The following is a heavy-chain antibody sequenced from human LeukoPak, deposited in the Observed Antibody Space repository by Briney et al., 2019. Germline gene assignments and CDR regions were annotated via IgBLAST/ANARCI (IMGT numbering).Heavy chain of an antibody. Sequence: ASVKVSCKASGYTFTGYYMHWVRQAPGQGLEWMGWINPNSGGTNYAQKFQGRVTMTRDTSISTAYMELSRLRSDDTAVYYCARVGCSSTSCYDYWGRGTLVTVSS. D-gene: IGHD2-2*01. J-gene: IGHJ4*02. CDR2: INPNSGGT. CDR3: ARVGCSSTSCYDY. CDR1: GYTFTGYY. V-gene: IGHV1-2*02.